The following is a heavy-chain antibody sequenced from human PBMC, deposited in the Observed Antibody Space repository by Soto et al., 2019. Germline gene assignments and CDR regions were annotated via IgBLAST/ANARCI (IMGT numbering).Heavy chain of an antibody. Sequence: EAQLVESGGGLVQPGRSLRLSCAGSGFIFDDFAIHWVRQAPGKGLEWVSGISWNSDSIGYADSVKGRLTIYRDKAKNALYLQMNRLSVEDTAVYSCTTVGGLDDLWSGPRRFDLWGQGTLVTVSS. V-gene: IGHV3-9*01. D-gene: IGHD3-3*01. CDR3: TTVGGLDDLWSGPRRFDL. CDR2: ISWNSDSI. J-gene: IGHJ4*02. CDR1: GFIFDDFA.